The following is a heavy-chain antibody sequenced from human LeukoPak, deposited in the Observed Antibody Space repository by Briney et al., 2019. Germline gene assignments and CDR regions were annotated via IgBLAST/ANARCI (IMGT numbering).Heavy chain of an antibody. V-gene: IGHV4-59*01. J-gene: IGHJ5*02. D-gene: IGHD6-13*01. CDR2: IYYSGST. CDR1: GGSFSGYY. Sequence: SETLSLTCAVYGGSFSGYYWSWIRQPPGKGLEWIGYIYYSGSTNYNPSLKSRVTISVDTSKNQFSLKLSSVTAADTAVYYCAREGTAAAGSWFDPWGQGTLVTVSS. CDR3: AREGTAAAGSWFDP.